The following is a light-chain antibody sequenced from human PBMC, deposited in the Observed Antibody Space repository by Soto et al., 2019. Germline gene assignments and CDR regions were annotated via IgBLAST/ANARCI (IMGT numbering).Light chain of an antibody. CDR1: QSVSNSY. Sequence: EVALTQSPGTLSLSPGERATVSCRATQSVSNSYLAWYPQKPGQAPRLLIHGASRRASGIPDRFSGSGSGTAFTLTISRLEPEDFAVYYCQQYGSARAFGGGTKVEIK. V-gene: IGKV3-20*01. CDR3: QQYGSARA. J-gene: IGKJ4*01. CDR2: GAS.